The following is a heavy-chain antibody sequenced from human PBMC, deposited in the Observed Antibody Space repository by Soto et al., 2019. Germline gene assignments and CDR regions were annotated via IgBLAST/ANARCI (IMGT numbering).Heavy chain of an antibody. V-gene: IGHV4-31*03. CDR3: ARVRRHAFEF. CDR1: GGSINTDDYY. J-gene: IGHJ3*01. Sequence: QVQLQESGAGLVKPSQTLSLNCSVSGGSINTDDYYWSWIRQHAGQALEWIGYMFYSGTTYYNPSLKSRISISLVTSKIQCSLEMSSVMDADTAMDYCARVRRHAFEFGGEGTMVTVSS. CDR2: MFYSGTT.